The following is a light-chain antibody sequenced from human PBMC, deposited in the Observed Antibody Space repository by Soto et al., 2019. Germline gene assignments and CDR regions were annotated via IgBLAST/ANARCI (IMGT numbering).Light chain of an antibody. CDR1: QRISSN. V-gene: IGKV3-15*01. J-gene: IGKJ5*01. CDR2: GAS. CDR3: QQYVISVT. Sequence: EIMMPQSPATLSVSPGEGSTLSCRASQRISSNLAWYQQKPGQAPRLLIYGASTRASGIPARVSGSGSGTEFTLTISSLQSEDFAVYYCQQYVISVTVGQGTRLEIK.